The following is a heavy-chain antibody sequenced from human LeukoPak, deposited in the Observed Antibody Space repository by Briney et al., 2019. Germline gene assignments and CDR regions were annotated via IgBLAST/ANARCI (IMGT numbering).Heavy chain of an antibody. CDR2: INPNSGGT. V-gene: IGHV1-2*06. J-gene: IGHJ4*02. CDR1: GYTFTGYY. Sequence: ASVKVSCKASGYTFTGYYMHWVRQAPGQGLEWMGRINPNSGGTNYAQKSQGRVTMTRDTSISTAYMELSRLRSDDTAVYYCATLLYYYDSSGYFFDYWGQGTLVTVSS. CDR3: ATLLYYYDSSGYFFDY. D-gene: IGHD3-22*01.